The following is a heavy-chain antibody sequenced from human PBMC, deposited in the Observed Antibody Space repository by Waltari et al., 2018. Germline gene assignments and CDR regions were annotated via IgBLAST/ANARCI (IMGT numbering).Heavy chain of an antibody. CDR3: AKDPCFDY. Sequence: EVQLLESGGGLVQPGGSLRLSCAASGFTFSSYAMSWVRQAPGKGLEWVSAISGSGGSTYYADSVKCRFTIARYKSKNTLYLQMNSLRAEDTAVYDCAKDPCFDYWGQGTLVTVSS. J-gene: IGHJ4*02. V-gene: IGHV3-23*01. CDR1: GFTFSSYA. CDR2: ISGSGGST.